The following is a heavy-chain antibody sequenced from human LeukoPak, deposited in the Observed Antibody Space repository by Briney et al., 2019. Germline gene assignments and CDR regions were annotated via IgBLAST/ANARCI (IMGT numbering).Heavy chain of an antibody. CDR1: GFTVSSNY. Sequence: HPGGSLRLSCAASGFTVSSNYMGWVRQAPGKGLEWVSVIYSGGSTYYADSVKGRFTISRDNSKNTLYLQMNSLRAEDTAVYYCARELSYYYGSEWTYGMDVWGQGTTVTVSS. V-gene: IGHV3-53*01. CDR2: IYSGGST. CDR3: ARELSYYYGSEWTYGMDV. J-gene: IGHJ6*02. D-gene: IGHD3-10*01.